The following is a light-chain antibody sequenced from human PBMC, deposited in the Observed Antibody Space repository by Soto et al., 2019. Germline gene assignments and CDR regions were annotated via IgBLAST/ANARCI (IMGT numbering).Light chain of an antibody. Sequence: DVQMTQSPSSLSASVGDRVTITCRASQDINSWLAWYQQKPGKAPKSLIYVASSLQTGVPLRFSGSGSGTVFTLTISSVQPEDSATYYCQQYNIYPLTFGGGTKVEIK. J-gene: IGKJ4*01. CDR2: VAS. CDR3: QQYNIYPLT. CDR1: QDINSW. V-gene: IGKV1D-16*01.